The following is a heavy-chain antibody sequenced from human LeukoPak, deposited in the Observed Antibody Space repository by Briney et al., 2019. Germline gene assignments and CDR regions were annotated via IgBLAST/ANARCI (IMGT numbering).Heavy chain of an antibody. D-gene: IGHD1-26*01. J-gene: IGHJ3*02. CDR3: ASLGATDSSDI. CDR1: VYTCTSYD. CDR2: MNPNSGNT. V-gene: IGHV1-8*01. Sequence: ASVKVSCKACVYTCTSYDINWMRKATAPGLGRMGLMNPNSGNTGYAHKFKGRVTMTRNTSISTAYMELSSLRSEDTCVYYCASLGATDSSDIWGQGTMVTGFS.